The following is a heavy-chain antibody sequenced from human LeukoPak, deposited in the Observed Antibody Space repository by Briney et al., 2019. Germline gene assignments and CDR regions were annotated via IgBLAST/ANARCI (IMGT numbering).Heavy chain of an antibody. V-gene: IGHV3-33*01. CDR3: ARGNYEGGHYFDH. D-gene: IGHD1-7*01. CDR1: GFNFRTYG. J-gene: IGHJ4*02. CDR2: IWYDGSNE. Sequence: GGSLRLSCAASGFNFRTYGMHWVRQAPGKGLEWVAVIWYDGSNENYAESVKGRFTISRDNSKNTLYLQMNSLRAEDTAVYYCARGNYEGGHYFDHWGQGTLVTVSS.